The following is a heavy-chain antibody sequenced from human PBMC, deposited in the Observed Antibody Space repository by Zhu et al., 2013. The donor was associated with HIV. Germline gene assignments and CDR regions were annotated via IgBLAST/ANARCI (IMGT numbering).Heavy chain of an antibody. CDR2: IIPIFGTA. CDR1: GGTFSSYA. Sequence: QVQLVQSGAEVKKPGSSVKVSCKASGGTFSSYAISWVRQAPGQGLEWMGGIIPIFGTANYAQKFQGRVTITADESTSTAYMELSSLRSEDTAVYYCARRYYDFWSVISKGHNWFDPWGQGTLVTVSS. J-gene: IGHJ5*02. D-gene: IGHD3-3*01. CDR3: ARRYYDFWSVISKGHNWFDP. V-gene: IGHV1-69*01.